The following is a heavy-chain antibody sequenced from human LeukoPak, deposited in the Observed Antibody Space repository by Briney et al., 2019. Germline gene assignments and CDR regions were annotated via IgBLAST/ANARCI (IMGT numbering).Heavy chain of an antibody. CDR1: GYTFTSYG. CDR2: ITAYNGNT. Sequence: ASVKVSCKASGYTFTSYGISWVRQAPGQGLEWMGWITAYNGNTKYAQKLQGRVTMTTDTSTSTAYMELRSLGSDDTAVYYCARGLVIAVAGPCFDYWGQGTLVTVSS. D-gene: IGHD6-19*01. CDR3: ARGLVIAVAGPCFDY. V-gene: IGHV1-18*04. J-gene: IGHJ4*02.